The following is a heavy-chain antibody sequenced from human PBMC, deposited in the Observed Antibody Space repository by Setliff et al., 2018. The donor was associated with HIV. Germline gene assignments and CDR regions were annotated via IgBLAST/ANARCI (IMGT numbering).Heavy chain of an antibody. CDR3: ERSGPVWFGEPPYYFDS. J-gene: IGHJ4*02. CDR1: GGSLSSTTYY. V-gene: IGHV4-39*07. Sequence: TLSLTCTVSGGSLSSTTYYWGWIRQPPGKGLEWIGIIDYSGNTYYNPSLKSRITISVDTSKNQFSLKLSSVTAADTAVYYCERSGPVWFGEPPYYFDSWGLGTLVTSPQ. D-gene: IGHD3-10*01. CDR2: IDYSGNT.